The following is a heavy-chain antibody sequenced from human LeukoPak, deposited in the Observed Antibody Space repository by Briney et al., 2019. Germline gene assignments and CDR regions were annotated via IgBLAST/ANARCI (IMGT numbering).Heavy chain of an antibody. CDR2: INPSGGST. Sequence: ASVKVSCKASGYTFTSYYMHWVRQAPGQGLEWMGIINPSGGSTSYAQKLQGRVTMTRDTSTSTVYMELSSLRSEDTAVYYCASSESGYDPSFDYWGQGTLVTVSS. J-gene: IGHJ4*02. V-gene: IGHV1-46*01. CDR1: GYTFTSYY. D-gene: IGHD5-12*01. CDR3: ASSESGYDPSFDY.